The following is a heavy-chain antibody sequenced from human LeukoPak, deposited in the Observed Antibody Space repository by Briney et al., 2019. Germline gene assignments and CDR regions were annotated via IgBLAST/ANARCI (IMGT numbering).Heavy chain of an antibody. CDR2: INAGNGNT. CDR1: GYTFTSYA. J-gene: IGHJ4*02. V-gene: IGHV1-3*01. Sequence: ASVKVSCKASGYTFTSYAMHWVRQAPGQRLEWMGWINAGNGNTKYSQKFQGRVTITRDTSASTAYMELSSLRSEDTAVYYCARASHHYDILTGYYDKLPSPDYWGQGTLVTVSS. CDR3: ARASHHYDILTGYYDKLPSPDY. D-gene: IGHD3-9*01.